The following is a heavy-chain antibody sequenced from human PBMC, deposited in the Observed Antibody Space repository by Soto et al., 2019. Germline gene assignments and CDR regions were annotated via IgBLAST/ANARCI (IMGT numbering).Heavy chain of an antibody. CDR1: GFTFSSYG. D-gene: IGHD7-27*01. Sequence: QVQLVESGGGVVQPGRSLRLSCAASGFTFSSYGMHWVRQAQGKGLEWVAVISYDGSNKYYADSVKGRFTISRDNSKNTLYLQMNSLRAEDTAVYYCAKDLGHGGRGAFDIWGQGTMVTVSS. J-gene: IGHJ3*02. CDR3: AKDLGHGGRGAFDI. V-gene: IGHV3-30*18. CDR2: ISYDGSNK.